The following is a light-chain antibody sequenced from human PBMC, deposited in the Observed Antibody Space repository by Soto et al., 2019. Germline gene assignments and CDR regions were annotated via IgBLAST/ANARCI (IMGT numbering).Light chain of an antibody. J-gene: IGKJ2*01. CDR2: GAS. CDR3: QQYGSSNPAYT. Sequence: EIVLTQSPGTLSLSPGERATLSCRASQSVSSSYLAWYQQKPGQAPRLLIYGASSRATGIPDRFSGSGSGTDFTLTISRLEPEDFAVYYCQQYGSSNPAYTFGQGTKLEIK. V-gene: IGKV3-20*01. CDR1: QSVSSSY.